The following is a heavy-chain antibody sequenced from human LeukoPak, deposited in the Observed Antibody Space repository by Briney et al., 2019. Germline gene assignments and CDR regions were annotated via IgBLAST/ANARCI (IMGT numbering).Heavy chain of an antibody. Sequence: PGGSLRLSCAASGFTFSTYAMHWVRQAPGKGLEWVAIISYDGSNKYYADSVKGRFTISRDYSKNTLYLQMNSLIAEDTAVYYCASPTQLPLKFYYYGMDVWGQETTVTVSS. CDR2: ISYDGSNK. CDR3: ASPTQLPLKFYYYGMDV. D-gene: IGHD2-2*01. V-gene: IGHV3-30-3*01. CDR1: GFTFSTYA. J-gene: IGHJ6*02.